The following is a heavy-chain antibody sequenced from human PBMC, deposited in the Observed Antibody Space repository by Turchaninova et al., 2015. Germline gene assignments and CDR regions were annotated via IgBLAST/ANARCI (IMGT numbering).Heavy chain of an antibody. CDR3: ARLRGSSWYFDF. J-gene: IGHJ4*02. CDR1: GGSFSSYS. D-gene: IGHD6-13*01. Sequence: QVQLQESGPGLVKPSETLSLTLTVSGGSFSSYSWSWIRQPPGKGLEWIGYITYSGSTNYNPSLKSRVTISVDTSKNQFSLKLSSVTATDTAVYYCARLRGSSWYFDFWGQGTLVTVSS. V-gene: IGHV4-59*08. CDR2: ITYSGST.